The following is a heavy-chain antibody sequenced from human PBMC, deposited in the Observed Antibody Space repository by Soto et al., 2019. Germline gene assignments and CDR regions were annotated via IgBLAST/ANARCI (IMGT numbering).Heavy chain of an antibody. V-gene: IGHV4-30-4*01. CDR2: INHSGST. CDR3: ARDKITGLFDY. D-gene: IGHD2-8*02. Sequence: TLSLTCTVSGGSISSGDYYWSWIRQPPGKGLEWIGYINHSGSTYYNPSLKSRVTISVDTSKNQFSLKLTSVTAADTAVYYCARDKITGLFDYWGQGTLVHRLL. J-gene: IGHJ4*02. CDR1: GGSISSGDYY.